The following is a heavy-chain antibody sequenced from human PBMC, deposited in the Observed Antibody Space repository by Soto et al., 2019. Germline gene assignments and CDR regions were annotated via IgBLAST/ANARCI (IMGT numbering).Heavy chain of an antibody. CDR2: ISYDGSNK. Sequence: PGGSLRLSCAASGFTFSSYGMHWVRQAPGKGLEWVAVISYDGSNKYYADSVKGRFTISRDNSKNTLYLQMNSLRAEDTAVYYCAKDRLNVQLWPRAAEIYYYYYGMDVWGQGTTVTV. V-gene: IGHV3-30*18. CDR1: GFTFSSYG. CDR3: AKDRLNVQLWPRAAEIYYYYYGMDV. J-gene: IGHJ6*02. D-gene: IGHD5-18*01.